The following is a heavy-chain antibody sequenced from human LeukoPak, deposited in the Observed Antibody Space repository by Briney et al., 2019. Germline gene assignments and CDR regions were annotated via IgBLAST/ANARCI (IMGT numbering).Heavy chain of an antibody. J-gene: IGHJ6*03. CDR1: GGSFSDYS. D-gene: IGHD5-18*01. CDR2: INHSGGT. CDR3: ARVGYSYSINDWSRTGLGAYPNTYYSYTEV. Sequence: PSETLSLTCAVYGGSFSDYSWSWIRQPPGKGLEWIGEINHSGGTNHNPSLMSRVIMSVDTSKNQFSLKVSSVTAADTAVYYCARVGYSYSINDWSRTGLGAYPNTYYSYTEVWGKGTTVTVSS. V-gene: IGHV4-34*01.